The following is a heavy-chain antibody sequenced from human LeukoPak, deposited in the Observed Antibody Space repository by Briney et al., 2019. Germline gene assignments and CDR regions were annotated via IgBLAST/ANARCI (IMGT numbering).Heavy chain of an antibody. Sequence: GGSLRLSCAASGFTFSSYSMSWVRQAPGKGLEWVSAISGSGGSTYYADSVKGRFTISRDNSKNTLYLQMNSLRAEDTAVYYCAKDLGIAVAGTFDYWGQGTLVTVSS. D-gene: IGHD6-19*01. CDR1: GFTFSSYS. CDR2: ISGSGGST. J-gene: IGHJ4*02. V-gene: IGHV3-23*01. CDR3: AKDLGIAVAGTFDY.